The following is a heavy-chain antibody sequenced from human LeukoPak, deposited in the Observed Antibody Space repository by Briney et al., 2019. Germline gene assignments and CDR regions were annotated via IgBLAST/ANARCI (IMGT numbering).Heavy chain of an antibody. J-gene: IGHJ4*02. CDR3: ARPMVYFDWLSPVGY. D-gene: IGHD3-9*01. CDR1: GFRFRSYG. V-gene: IGHV3-30*02. CDR2: IRYDGRDK. Sequence: GGSLRLSCAASGFRFRSYGMQWVRQAPGKGLEWVAFIRYDGRDKYYADSVKGRFTITRDNSEDTLYLQMNSLRAEDTAVYYCARPMVYFDWLSPVGYWGQGTLVTVSS.